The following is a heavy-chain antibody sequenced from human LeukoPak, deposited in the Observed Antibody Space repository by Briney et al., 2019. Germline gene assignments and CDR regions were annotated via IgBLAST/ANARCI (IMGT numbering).Heavy chain of an antibody. J-gene: IGHJ6*02. CDR2: IYYSGGT. Sequence: SETLSLTCTVSGGSISSSSYYWGRIRQPPGKGLEWIGTIYYSGGTYYNPSLKSRVTISVDTSKNQFSLKLSSVTTADTAVYYCARPQMAGHYYYGMDVWGQGTTVTVAS. D-gene: IGHD2-8*01. CDR1: GGSISSSSYY. CDR3: ARPQMAGHYYYGMDV. V-gene: IGHV4-39*01.